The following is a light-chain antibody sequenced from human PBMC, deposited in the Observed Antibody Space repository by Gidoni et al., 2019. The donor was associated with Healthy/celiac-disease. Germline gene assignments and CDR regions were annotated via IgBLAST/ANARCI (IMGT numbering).Light chain of an antibody. V-gene: IGKV1-9*01. CDR3: QQLNSYPLA. J-gene: IGKJ1*01. Sequence: DIQLTQSPSFLSASVGDRVTITCRASQGISSYLAWYQQKPGKAPKLLIYAASTLQSGVPSRFSGSGSGTEFTLTISSLQPEDFATYYCQQLNSYPLAFAQXTKVEIK. CDR1: QGISSY. CDR2: AAS.